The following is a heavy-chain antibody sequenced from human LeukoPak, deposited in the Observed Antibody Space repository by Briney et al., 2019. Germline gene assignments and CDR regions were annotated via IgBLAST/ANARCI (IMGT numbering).Heavy chain of an antibody. J-gene: IGHJ4*02. V-gene: IGHV3-48*04. CDR1: GFTFSSYS. CDR3: TRIVSPYYQLHPPGYFDY. Sequence: PGGSLRLSCAASGFTFSSYSMNWVRQAPGKGLEWVSYISSSSSTIYYADSVKGRFTISRDNAKNSLYLQMNSLKTEDTAVYYCTRIVSPYYQLHPPGYFDYWGQGTLVTVSS. D-gene: IGHD2-2*01. CDR2: ISSSSSTI.